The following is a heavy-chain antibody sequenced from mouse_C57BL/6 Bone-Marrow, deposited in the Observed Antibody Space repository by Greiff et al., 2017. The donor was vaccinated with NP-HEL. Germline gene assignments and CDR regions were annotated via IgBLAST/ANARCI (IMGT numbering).Heavy chain of an antibody. D-gene: IGHD3-2*02. Sequence: QVQLKESGPGLVAPSQSLSITCTASGFALTSYAISWVRQPPGKGLEWLGVIWPGGGTNYNSALKSRLSISKDNSKSQDFLKMNSLQTDDTARYYCARQQLRNCFDYWGQGTTLTVSS. CDR2: IWPGGGT. J-gene: IGHJ2*01. CDR1: GFALTSYA. V-gene: IGHV2-9-1*01. CDR3: ARQQLRNCFDY.